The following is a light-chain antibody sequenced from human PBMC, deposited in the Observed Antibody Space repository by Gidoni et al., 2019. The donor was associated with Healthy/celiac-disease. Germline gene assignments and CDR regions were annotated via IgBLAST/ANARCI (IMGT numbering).Light chain of an antibody. CDR1: QGISNY. CDR3: RQNNGYPPT. CDR2: AES. J-gene: IGKJ2*01. V-gene: IGKV1-16*02. Sequence: DIQMTTSPSSLSASVGDRVTITCRASQGISNYLAWLQQKPGKAPKSLIYAESGWQSGVPSEFGGSGPGTDFTLTISDRQPKNFATYYCRQNNGYPPTFGQXTKLEIK.